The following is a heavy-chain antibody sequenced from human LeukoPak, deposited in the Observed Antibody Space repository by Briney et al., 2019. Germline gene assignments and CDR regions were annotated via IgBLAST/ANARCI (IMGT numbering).Heavy chain of an antibody. D-gene: IGHD3-10*01. Sequence: SETLSLTCTVSGGSISSTSYYWGWIRQPPGKGLEWIGEINHSGGTNYNPSLKSRVTISVDTSKNQFSLKLSSVTAADTAVYYCARGGRWFGELPRYYYYYMDVWGKGTTVTVSS. V-gene: IGHV4-39*07. J-gene: IGHJ6*03. CDR3: ARGGRWFGELPRYYYYYMDV. CDR2: INHSGGT. CDR1: GGSISSTSYY.